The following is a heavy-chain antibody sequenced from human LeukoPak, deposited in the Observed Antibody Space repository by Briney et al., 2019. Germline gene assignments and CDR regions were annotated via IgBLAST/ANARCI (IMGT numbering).Heavy chain of an antibody. J-gene: IGHJ4*02. D-gene: IGHD1-26*01. CDR3: ARDPVEWELLLDY. CDR2: IRQDGNEK. CDR1: GFTFSSYW. V-gene: IGHV3-7*01. Sequence: GGSLRLSCAASGFTFSSYWMSWVRQAPGKGLEWVANIRQDGNEKYYADSVKGRFSISRDNARNSVYLQMASLRAEDTAVYYCARDPVEWELLLDYWGQGTLVTVPS.